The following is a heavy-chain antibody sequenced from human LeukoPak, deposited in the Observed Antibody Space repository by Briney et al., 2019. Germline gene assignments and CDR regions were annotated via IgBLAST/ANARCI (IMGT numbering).Heavy chain of an antibody. V-gene: IGHV3-23*01. J-gene: IGHJ5*02. CDR1: GFTFSSYA. Sequence: GGSLRLSCAASGFTFSSYAMNWVRQAPGKGLEWVSGISDSDGRTYYADSMKGRFTVSRDNSKNTLYLQMNSQRAEDTAVYYCAKDVYDGGKSWSQGTLVTVSS. D-gene: IGHD4-23*01. CDR2: ISDSDGRT. CDR3: AKDVYDGGKS.